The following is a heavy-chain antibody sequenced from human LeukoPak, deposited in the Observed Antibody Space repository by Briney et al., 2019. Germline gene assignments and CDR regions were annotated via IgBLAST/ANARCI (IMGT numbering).Heavy chain of an antibody. D-gene: IGHD6-25*01. V-gene: IGHV3-30*04. CDR1: GFTFSNYA. Sequence: PGGSLRLSCAASGFTFSNYAMHWVRQAPGKGLEWVAVISYDGSHQYYADSVKGRFTISRDNSKNTLFLQMNSLRDEDTAVYYCARTGISAAATWIFYYYYYHMDVWGKGTTVTVSS. J-gene: IGHJ6*03. CDR3: ARTGISAAATWIFYYYYYHMDV. CDR2: ISYDGSHQ.